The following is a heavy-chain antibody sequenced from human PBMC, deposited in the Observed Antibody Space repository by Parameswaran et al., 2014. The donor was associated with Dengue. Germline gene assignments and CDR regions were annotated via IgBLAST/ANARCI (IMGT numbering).Heavy chain of an antibody. Sequence: WIRQPPGKGLEWVSAISGSGGSTYYADSVKGRFTISRDNSKNTLYLQMNSLRAEDTAVYYCAKSGYYYLDYWGQGTLVTVSS. V-gene: IGHV3-23*01. CDR3: AKSGYYYLDY. J-gene: IGHJ4*02. D-gene: IGHD3-22*01. CDR2: ISGSGGST.